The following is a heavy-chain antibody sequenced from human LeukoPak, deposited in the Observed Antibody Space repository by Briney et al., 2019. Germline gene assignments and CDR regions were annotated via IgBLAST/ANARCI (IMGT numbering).Heavy chain of an antibody. CDR1: GFTFSSYE. Sequence: GGSLRLSCAASGFTFSSYEMNWVGQAPGKGLEWVSYISSSGTTIYYADSVKGRFTISRDNAKNSLYLQINSLRAEDTAVYYCAGNLYDTSYYSDYWGQGTLVTVSS. CDR3: AGNLYDTSYYSDY. D-gene: IGHD3-22*01. CDR2: ISSSGTTI. J-gene: IGHJ4*02. V-gene: IGHV3-48*03.